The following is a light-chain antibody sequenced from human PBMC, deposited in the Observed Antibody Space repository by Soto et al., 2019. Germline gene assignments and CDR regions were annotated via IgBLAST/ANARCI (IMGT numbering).Light chain of an antibody. CDR3: AAWDDSLNANYV. CDR1: SSNIGSNT. CDR2: SNN. V-gene: IGLV1-44*01. J-gene: IGLJ1*01. Sequence: QLVLTQPPSASGTPGQRVTISCSGSSSNIGSNTVNWYQQLPGTAPKLLIYSNNQRPSGVPDRFSGSKSGTSASLAISGLQSEDEADYYCAAWDDSLNANYVFGTGTKVT.